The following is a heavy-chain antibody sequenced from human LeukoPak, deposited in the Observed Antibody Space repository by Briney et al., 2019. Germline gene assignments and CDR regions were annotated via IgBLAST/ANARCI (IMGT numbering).Heavy chain of an antibody. V-gene: IGHV1-18*01. CDR1: DYTFTSYG. D-gene: IGHD3-10*01. CDR3: ARSYYYGSGSRPLDI. CDR2: ISGYNGNT. J-gene: IGHJ1*01. Sequence: ASVPVSCKASDYTFTSYGISWVRQAPGQGLEWMGWISGYNGNTHYAQNLQDRVTMTTDTSASTAYMELRSLRSDDTAVYYCARSYYYGSGSRPLDIWGQGTVVTVSS.